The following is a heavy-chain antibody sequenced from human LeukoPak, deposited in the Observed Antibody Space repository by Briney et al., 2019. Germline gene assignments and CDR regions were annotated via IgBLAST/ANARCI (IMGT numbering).Heavy chain of an antibody. D-gene: IGHD2-21*01. Sequence: GGSLRLSCAASGFNFDDYGMSWVRQAPGKGLEWVSGINWNGGSTGYADSVRGRFTISRDNSKNTVFLQMSSLRAEDTAVYYCAKDRHFDSNVFDYWGQGTLVTVSS. J-gene: IGHJ4*02. CDR2: INWNGGST. CDR3: AKDRHFDSNVFDY. CDR1: GFNFDDYG. V-gene: IGHV3-20*04.